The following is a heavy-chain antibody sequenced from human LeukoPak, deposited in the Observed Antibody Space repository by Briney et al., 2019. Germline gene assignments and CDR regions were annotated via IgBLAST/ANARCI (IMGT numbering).Heavy chain of an antibody. Sequence: GASVKVSCKASGYTFTGYYMHWVRQAPGQGLEWMGWINPNSGGTNYAQKFQGRVTMTRDTSISTAYMELSRLRSDDTAVYYCARPRRGTSYGYGLDYWGQGTLVTVSS. CDR1: GYTFTGYY. CDR2: INPNSGGT. V-gene: IGHV1-2*02. J-gene: IGHJ4*02. CDR3: ARPRRGTSYGYGLDY. D-gene: IGHD5-18*01.